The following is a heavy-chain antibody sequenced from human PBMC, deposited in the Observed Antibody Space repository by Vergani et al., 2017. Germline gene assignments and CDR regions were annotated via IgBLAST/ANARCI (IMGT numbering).Heavy chain of an antibody. J-gene: IGHJ4*02. D-gene: IGHD2-15*01. CDR1: GESIRSGSHY. V-gene: IGHV4-61*02. CDR3: ARSRPYCTSGSCPAI. CDR2: IHTGGRT. Sequence: QVQLQESGPGLLKPSQTLSLTCTVSGESIRSGSHYWSWIRQPAGKGPEWIGHIHTGGRTDLNPSFKRRVSISVDTSKSQFSLKRNSVTVADTAVYYCARSRPYCTSGSCPAIWGQGTLVTVSS.